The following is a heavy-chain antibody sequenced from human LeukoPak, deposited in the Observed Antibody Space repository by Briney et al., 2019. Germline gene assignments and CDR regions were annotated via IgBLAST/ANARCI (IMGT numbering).Heavy chain of an antibody. J-gene: IGHJ4*02. D-gene: IGHD3-16*02. CDR1: GYTFTSYA. CDR2: INTNTGNP. V-gene: IGHV7-4-1*02. CDR3: ARDDYVWGSYRPWGDY. Sequence: ASVKVSCKASGYTFTSYAMNWVRQAPGQGLEWMGWINTNTGNPTYAQGFTGRFVFSLDTSVSTAYLRISSLKAEDTAVYYCARDDYVWGSYRPWGDYWGQGTLVTVSS.